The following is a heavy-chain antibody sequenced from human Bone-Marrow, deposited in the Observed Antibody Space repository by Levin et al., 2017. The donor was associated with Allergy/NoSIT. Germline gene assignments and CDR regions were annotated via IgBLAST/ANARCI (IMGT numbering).Heavy chain of an antibody. J-gene: IGHJ4*02. CDR2: ISGTGSLI. CDR3: ARAVVAAVSDF. D-gene: IGHD4-23*01. Sequence: PGGSLRLSCAASGFSFRSHEMNWIRQAPGKAPEWVSFISGTGSLIYYADSVKGRFTISRDNAKNSLYLQMNSLRADDTAVYYCARAVVAAVSDFWGQGTLVTVSS. V-gene: IGHV3-48*03. CDR1: GFSFRSHE.